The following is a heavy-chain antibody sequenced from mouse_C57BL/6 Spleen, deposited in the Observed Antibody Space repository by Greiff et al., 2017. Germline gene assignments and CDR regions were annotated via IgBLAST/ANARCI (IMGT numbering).Heavy chain of an antibody. V-gene: IGHV5-16*01. CDR2: INYDGSST. Sequence: EVMLVESEGGLVQPGSSMKLSCTASGFTFSDYYMAWVRQVPEKGLEWVANINYDGSSTYYLDPLKSRFIISRDNAKNILYLQMSSLKSEDTATYYCARERYYYGSSYFDYWGQGTTLTVSS. D-gene: IGHD1-1*01. J-gene: IGHJ2*01. CDR1: GFTFSDYY. CDR3: ARERYYYGSSYFDY.